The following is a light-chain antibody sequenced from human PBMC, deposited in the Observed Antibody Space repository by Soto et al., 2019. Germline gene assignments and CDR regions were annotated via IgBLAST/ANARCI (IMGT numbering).Light chain of an antibody. V-gene: IGKV1-39*01. CDR3: QQSYSTPPT. J-gene: IGKJ2*01. Sequence: DIQMTQSPSSMSASVCDRVTITCRAIQSISSYLNWYQQKPGKVPKLLIYAASSLQSGVPSRFSGSRSGTDFTLTISSLQPEDFTNYYCQQSYSTPPTFGQGTKLEIK. CDR2: AAS. CDR1: QSISSY.